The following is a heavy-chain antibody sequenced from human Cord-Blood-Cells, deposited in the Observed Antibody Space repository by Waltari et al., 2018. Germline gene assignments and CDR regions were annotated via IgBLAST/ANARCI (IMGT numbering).Heavy chain of an antibody. Sequence: KKPGSSVKVSCKASDGTFSRYAISWVRQAPGQGLEWVGGIIPIFCTANYAQKSQGRVTITADESASTAYMELSSPRSEDTAVYYCASWVFSVYWRSKANWYFDHWGRGTLVTVSS. CDR1: DGTFSRYA. V-gene: IGHV1-69*01. CDR2: IIPIFCTA. CDR3: ASWVFSVYWRSKANWYFDH. D-gene: IGHD1-1*01. J-gene: IGHJ2*01.